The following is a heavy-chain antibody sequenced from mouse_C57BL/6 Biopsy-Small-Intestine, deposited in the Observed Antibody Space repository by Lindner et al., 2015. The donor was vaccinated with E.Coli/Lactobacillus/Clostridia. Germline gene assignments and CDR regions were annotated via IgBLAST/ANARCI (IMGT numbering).Heavy chain of an antibody. J-gene: IGHJ3*01. CDR2: INPYNDGA. Sequence: VQLQESGPELVKPGASVKMSCKASGDTFTIYSMHWVKQKPGQGLEWIGYINPYNDGARYNEEFKGKATLTSDKSSSTAYMQLSSLTSEDSAVYFCARREGYLYWGQGTLVTVSA. CDR3: ARREGYLY. D-gene: IGHD2-3*01. V-gene: IGHV1-14*01. CDR1: GDTFTIYS.